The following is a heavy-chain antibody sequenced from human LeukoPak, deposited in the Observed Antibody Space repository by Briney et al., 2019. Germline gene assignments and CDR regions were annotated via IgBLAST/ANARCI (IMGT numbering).Heavy chain of an antibody. Sequence: SQTLSLTCAVSGGSISSGGYSWSWIRQPPGKGLEWIGYIYHSGSTYYNPSLKSRVTISVDRSKNQFSLKLSSVTAADTGVYYCARANCGGDCFNNWFDPWGQGTLVTVSS. CDR2: IYHSGST. CDR1: GGSISSGGYS. CDR3: ARANCGGDCFNNWFDP. J-gene: IGHJ5*02. V-gene: IGHV4-30-2*01. D-gene: IGHD2-21*02.